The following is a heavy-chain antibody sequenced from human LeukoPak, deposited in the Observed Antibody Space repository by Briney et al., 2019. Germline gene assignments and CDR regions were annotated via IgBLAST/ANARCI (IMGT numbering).Heavy chain of an antibody. D-gene: IGHD6-19*01. CDR1: GGTISSSSFY. CDR2: IYYSGST. J-gene: IGHJ4*02. CDR3: ARQGVAALFDY. Sequence: PSETLYLTCTVSGGTISSSSFYWGWIPQPPGKGLEWIGSIYYSGSTYYNPSLKSRVTISVDTSKNQFSLKLSSVTAADTAVYYCARQGVAALFDYWGQGTLVTVSS. V-gene: IGHV4-39*01.